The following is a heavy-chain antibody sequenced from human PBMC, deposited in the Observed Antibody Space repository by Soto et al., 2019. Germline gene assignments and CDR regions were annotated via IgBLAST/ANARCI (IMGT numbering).Heavy chain of an antibody. CDR1: GYTFTSYD. J-gene: IGHJ4*02. Sequence: QVQLVQSGAEVKKPGASVRVSCKASGYTFTSYDIYWVRQATGQGLEWMGWMNPFSGNAVYTQKFQDRVTMTRDTSINTAYMEMSGLRSEDMAVYYCTRGQGNHWGQGSLVTVSS. CDR3: TRGQGNH. CDR2: MNPFSGNA. V-gene: IGHV1-8*01.